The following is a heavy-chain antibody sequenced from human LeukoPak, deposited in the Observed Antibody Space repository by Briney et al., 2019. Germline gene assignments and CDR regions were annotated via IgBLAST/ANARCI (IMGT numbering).Heavy chain of an antibody. CDR3: ARVGHDYGDYYFDY. CDR2: TYTSGST. J-gene: IGHJ4*02. Sequence: SETLSLTCTVSGGSISSYYWSWIRQPAGKGLEWIGRTYTSGSTNYNPSLKSRVTMSVDTSKNQFSLKLSSVTAADTAVYYCARVGHDYGDYYFDYWGQGTLVTVSS. V-gene: IGHV4-4*07. D-gene: IGHD4-17*01. CDR1: GGSISSYY.